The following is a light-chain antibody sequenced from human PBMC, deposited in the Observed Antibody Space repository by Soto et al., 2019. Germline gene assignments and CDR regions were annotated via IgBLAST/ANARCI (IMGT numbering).Light chain of an antibody. CDR3: QKYNSAPYT. J-gene: IGKJ2*01. CDR2: AAS. V-gene: IGKV1-27*01. Sequence: DIQMTQSPSSLSASVGDRVTITFRASQGISNYLAWYQQKPGKVPKLLIYAASTLQAGVPYRFSGSGSGTDFTLTISSLQPEDVTTYYCQKYNSAPYTVGQGTKLEIK. CDR1: QGISNY.